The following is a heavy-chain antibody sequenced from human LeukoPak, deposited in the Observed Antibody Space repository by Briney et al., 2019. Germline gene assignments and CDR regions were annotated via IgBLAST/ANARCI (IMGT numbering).Heavy chain of an antibody. J-gene: IGHJ4*02. D-gene: IGHD6-19*01. V-gene: IGHV1-18*01. CDR3: AREIYTSGWEYYFDY. CDR1: GYTFTSYG. CDR2: ISAYNGNT. Sequence: ASVKVSCKASGYTFTSYGISWVRQAPGQGLEWMGWISAYNGNTNYAQKLQGRVTMTTETSTSTAYMELRSLRSDDTAVYYCAREIYTSGWEYYFDYWGQGTLVTVSS.